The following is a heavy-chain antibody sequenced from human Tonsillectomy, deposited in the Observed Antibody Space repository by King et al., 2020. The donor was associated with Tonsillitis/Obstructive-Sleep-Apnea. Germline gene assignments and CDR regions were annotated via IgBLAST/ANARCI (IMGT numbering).Heavy chain of an antibody. D-gene: IGHD3-3*01. CDR1: GGTFSSYA. Sequence: VQLVESGAEVKKPGSSVKVSCTASGGTFSSYAISWVRQAPGQGLEWMGRIIPILGIANYAQKFQGRVTITADKSTSTAYMELSSLRSEDTAVYYCARSLRFLEWLFDYWGQGTLVTVSS. CDR2: IIPILGIA. J-gene: IGHJ4*02. V-gene: IGHV1-69*09. CDR3: ARSLRFLEWLFDY.